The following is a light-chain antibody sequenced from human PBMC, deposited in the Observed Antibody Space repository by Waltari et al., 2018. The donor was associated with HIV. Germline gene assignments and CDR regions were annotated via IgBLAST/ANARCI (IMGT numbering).Light chain of an antibody. CDR3: QKYNSAPWT. J-gene: IGKJ1*01. CDR2: GTS. CDR1: PGINYH. Sequence: DIQMTQSPSSLSASVGDRVPITCRAGPGINYHLAWYQHKPGNVPKLLIYGTSTLQSGVPSRFSGSGSGTDFTLTISSLQPEDVATYYCQKYNSAPWTFGQGTKVEI. V-gene: IGKV1-27*01.